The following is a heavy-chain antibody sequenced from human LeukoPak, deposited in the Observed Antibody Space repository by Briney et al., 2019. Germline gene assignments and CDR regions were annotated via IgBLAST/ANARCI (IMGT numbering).Heavy chain of an antibody. Sequence: SETLSLTCTVSGASVGTTSYYWGWIRQPPGRGLEWIGYIYYSGSTNYNPSLKSRVTISVDTSKNQFSLKLSSVTAADTAVYYRASAQKEYYDSRSLFDYWGQGTLVTVSS. CDR1: GASVGTTSYY. J-gene: IGHJ4*02. CDR3: ASAQKEYYDSRSLFDY. CDR2: IYYSGST. V-gene: IGHV4-61*05. D-gene: IGHD3-22*01.